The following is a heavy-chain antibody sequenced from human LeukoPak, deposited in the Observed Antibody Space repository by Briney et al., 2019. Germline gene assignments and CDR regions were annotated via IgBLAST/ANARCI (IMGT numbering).Heavy chain of an antibody. CDR2: ISRSSRYV. CDR3: ARESFCGGDCYSGSTLDY. Sequence: PGGSLRLSCAASGFTFSSYEMNWVRQAPGKGLEWDSSISRSSRYVYYADSVKGRFTISRDNAKNSLYLQMNSLRAEDTAVYYCARESFCGGDCYSGSTLDYWGQGTLVTVSS. CDR1: GFTFSSYE. J-gene: IGHJ4*02. V-gene: IGHV3-21*01. D-gene: IGHD2-21*02.